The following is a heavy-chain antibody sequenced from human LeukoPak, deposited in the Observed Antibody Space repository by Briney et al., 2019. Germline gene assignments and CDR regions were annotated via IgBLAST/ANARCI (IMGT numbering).Heavy chain of an antibody. CDR3: ARDRLLRYRGGFDP. CDR2: ISAYNGNT. Sequence: GASVKVSCKASGYTFTSYGISWVRQAPGQGLEWMGWISAYNGNTNYAQKLQGRVTMTTDTSTRTAYMELRSLRPDDTAVYYCARDRLLRYRGGFDPWGQGTLVTVSS. D-gene: IGHD3-9*01. CDR1: GYTFTSYG. V-gene: IGHV1-18*01. J-gene: IGHJ5*02.